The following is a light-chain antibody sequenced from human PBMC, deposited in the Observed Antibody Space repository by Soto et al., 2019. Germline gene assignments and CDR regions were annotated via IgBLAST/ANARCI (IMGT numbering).Light chain of an antibody. CDR3: QQFNNWPPWT. CDR1: QTISKN. Sequence: ERMMTQSPATLSLSPGETATLSCRASQTISKNLAWYQQKPGQAPRLLIYDASTRATDIPDRFSGSGSGTEFTLTISGLQSDDFAVYYCQQFNNWPPWTFGQGTKVDIK. CDR2: DAS. J-gene: IGKJ1*01. V-gene: IGKV3-15*01.